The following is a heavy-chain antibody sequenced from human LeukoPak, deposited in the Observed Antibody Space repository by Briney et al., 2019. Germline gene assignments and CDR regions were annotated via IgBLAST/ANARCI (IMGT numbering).Heavy chain of an antibody. J-gene: IGHJ6*04. CDR2: IYYSGSS. CDR3: ARLYSYGVEV. Sequence: SDTLSLSCTVAGGSSSSCYCSWMRQPPREGLEWRSEIYYSGSSNYNPSLKSRVTISVDPSKNQFSLKLSSVPAADTAVYYCARLYSYGVEVWGKGTTVTVSS. CDR1: GGSSSSCY. V-gene: IGHV4-59*07.